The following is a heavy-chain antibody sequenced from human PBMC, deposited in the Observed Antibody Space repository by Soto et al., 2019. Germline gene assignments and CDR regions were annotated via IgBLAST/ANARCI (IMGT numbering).Heavy chain of an antibody. Sequence: EVQLVESGGGLVKPGGSLRLSCAASGFTFSSYSMNWVRQAPGKGLEWVSSISSSSSYIYYADSVKGRFTISRDNAKNSLYLQMNSLRAEDTAVYYCASDREVVVTSDAFDIWGQGTMVTVAS. J-gene: IGHJ3*02. V-gene: IGHV3-21*01. CDR1: GFTFSSYS. CDR3: ASDREVVVTSDAFDI. CDR2: ISSSSSYI. D-gene: IGHD2-15*01.